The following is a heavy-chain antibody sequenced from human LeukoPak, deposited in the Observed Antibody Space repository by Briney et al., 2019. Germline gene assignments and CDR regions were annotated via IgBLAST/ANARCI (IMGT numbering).Heavy chain of an antibody. CDR2: ISGSGTYI. V-gene: IGHV3-21*01. Sequence: GGSLRLSCAASGFIFSDYTMDWVRQAPGKGLEWVSSISGSGTYIYHGDSVKGRFTISRDNAKNSLYLQMSSLTAEDTAVYYYARMPHYGDLNYSFDYWGQGTLVTVSS. D-gene: IGHD4-17*01. CDR3: ARMPHYGDLNYSFDY. J-gene: IGHJ4*02. CDR1: GFIFSDYT.